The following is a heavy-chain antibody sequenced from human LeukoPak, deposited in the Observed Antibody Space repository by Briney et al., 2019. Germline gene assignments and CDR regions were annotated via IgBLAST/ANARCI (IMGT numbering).Heavy chain of an antibody. J-gene: IGHJ4*02. D-gene: IGHD3-10*01. CDR2: ISGSGGST. CDR1: GFSLSGYW. Sequence: GGSLRLSCAAYGFSLSGYWMSWVRQAPGKGLEWVSVISGSGGSTYYADSVKGRFTIPRDNSRNTLYLQMNSLRAEDTAVYYCAKVGSVRYYFDSWGQGTLVTVSS. V-gene: IGHV3-23*01. CDR3: AKVGSVRYYFDS.